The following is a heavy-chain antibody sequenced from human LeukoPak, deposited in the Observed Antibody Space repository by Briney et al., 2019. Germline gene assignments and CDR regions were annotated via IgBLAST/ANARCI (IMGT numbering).Heavy chain of an antibody. J-gene: IGHJ4*02. CDR1: GFSLSTRGMC. V-gene: IGHV2-70*11. CDR3: ARSMIAVAGTYFDY. CDR2: IDWDDDK. D-gene: IGHD6-19*01. Sequence: SGPALVKPTQTLTLTCTFSGFSLSTRGMCVSWIRQPPGKALEWLARIDWDDDKYYSTSLKTRLTTSKDTSKNQVVLTMTNMDPVDTATYYCARSMIAVAGTYFDYWGQGTLVTVSS.